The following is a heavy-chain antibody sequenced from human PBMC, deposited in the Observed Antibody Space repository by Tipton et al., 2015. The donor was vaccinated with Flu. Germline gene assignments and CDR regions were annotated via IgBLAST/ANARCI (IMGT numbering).Heavy chain of an antibody. D-gene: IGHD4-11*01. CDR2: IRSKSYNYAT. J-gene: IGHJ3*02. CDR1: GLSFSDFD. V-gene: IGHV3-73*01. CDR3: IRYRRGGTYSAGGGDAFDI. Sequence: SLRLSCAASGLSFSDFDVHWVRQASGKGLEWVGGIRSKSYNYATAYAASVNGRCTISRDDSKNTAYLQMNSLKTEDTALYYCIRYRRGGTYSAGGGDAFDIWGQGTMVTVSS.